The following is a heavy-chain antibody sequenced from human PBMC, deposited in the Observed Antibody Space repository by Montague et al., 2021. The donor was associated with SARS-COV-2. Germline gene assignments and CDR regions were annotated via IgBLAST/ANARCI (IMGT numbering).Heavy chain of an antibody. CDR3: ARLLLELPGDY. D-gene: IGHD1-7*01. CDR2: IYYSGST. CDR1: GGSMSGYH. Sequence: SETLSLTCTVSGGSMSGYHWSWIRQPPGKGLEWIGYIYYSGSTYDNPSLKSRVSISVDTSKNQFSLKLNSVTAADTAVYYCARLLLELPGDYWGQGTLVTVSS. V-gene: IGHV4-59*08. J-gene: IGHJ4*02.